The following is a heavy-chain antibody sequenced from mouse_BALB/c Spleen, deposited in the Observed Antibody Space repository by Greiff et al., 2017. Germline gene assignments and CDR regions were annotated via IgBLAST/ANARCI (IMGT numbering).Heavy chain of an antibody. V-gene: IGHV5-9-4*01. CDR3: ARDRANAMDY. J-gene: IGHJ4*01. CDR2: ISSGGSYT. D-gene: IGHD3-1*01. CDR1: GFTFSSYA. Sequence: DVKLVESGGGLVKPGGSLKLSCAASGFTFSSYAMSWVRQSPEKRLEWVAEISSGGSYTYYPDTVTGRFTISRDNAKNTLYLEMSSLRSEDTAMYYCARDRANAMDYWGQGTSVTVSS.